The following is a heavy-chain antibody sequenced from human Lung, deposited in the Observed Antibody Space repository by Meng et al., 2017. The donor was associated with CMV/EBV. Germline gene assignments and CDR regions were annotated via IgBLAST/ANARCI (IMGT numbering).Heavy chain of an antibody. CDR1: GGSINSYY. Sequence: HVEVRGSCRGLWKPSETLLLTCTVSGGSINSYYWSWIRQPPGQGLEWLGYFYYRWNSNYNPSLKSRVTISVDTSKNLFSLNLSSVTAADAALYYCARGSYLAVEGWGLGTLVTVSS. CDR3: ARGSYLAVEG. J-gene: IGHJ4*02. V-gene: IGHV4-59*01. CDR2: FYYRWNS. D-gene: IGHD2-21*01.